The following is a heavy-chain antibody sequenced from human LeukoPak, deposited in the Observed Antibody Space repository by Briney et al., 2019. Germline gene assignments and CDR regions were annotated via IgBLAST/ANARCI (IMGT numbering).Heavy chain of an antibody. CDR1: GFTFSSHA. Sequence: GGSLRLSCAASGFTFSSHAVSWVRQAPGKGLEWASAISGSGGSTYYADSVKGRFTISRDNSKNTLYLQMNSLRAEDTAVYYCAKCCSSGAGDYWGQGTLVTVSS. J-gene: IGHJ4*02. CDR2: ISGSGGST. CDR3: AKCCSSGAGDY. D-gene: IGHD6-19*01. V-gene: IGHV3-23*01.